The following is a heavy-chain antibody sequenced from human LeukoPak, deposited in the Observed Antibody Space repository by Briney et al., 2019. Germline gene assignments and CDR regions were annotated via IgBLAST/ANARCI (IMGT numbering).Heavy chain of an antibody. V-gene: IGHV3-21*01. J-gene: IGHJ4*02. D-gene: IGHD6-13*01. Sequence: GGSLRLSCVASGFTFITYSMNWVRQAPGKGLEWVSSISSSSDYIYYADSVKGRFTISRDNAKNSLYLQMNSLRAEDTAVYYCARDGYSSSWSSDWGQGTLVTVSS. CDR1: GFTFITYS. CDR3: ARDGYSSSWSSD. CDR2: ISSSSDYI.